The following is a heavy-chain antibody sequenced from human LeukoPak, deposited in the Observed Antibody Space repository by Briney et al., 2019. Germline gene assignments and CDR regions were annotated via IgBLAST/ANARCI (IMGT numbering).Heavy chain of an antibody. J-gene: IGHJ5*02. CDR3: ARDLSPLTYYYDSSGYP. D-gene: IGHD3-22*01. CDR1: GFTFSSYS. CDR2: ISSSSSTI. V-gene: IGHV3-48*01. Sequence: GGSLRLSCAASGFTFSSYSMNWVRQAPGKGLEWVSYISSSSSTIYYADSVKGRFTISRDNAKNSLYLQMNSLRAEYTAVYYCARDLSPLTYYYDSSGYPWGQGTLVTVSS.